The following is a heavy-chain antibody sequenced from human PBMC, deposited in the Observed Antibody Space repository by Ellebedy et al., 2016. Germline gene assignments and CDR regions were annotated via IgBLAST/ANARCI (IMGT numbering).Heavy chain of an antibody. CDR3: ARWYSSSWYWNYMDV. V-gene: IGHV4-34*01. J-gene: IGHJ6*03. CDR1: GGSFSGYY. Sequence: SETLSLXXAVYGGSFSGYYWSWIRQPPGKGLEWIGEINHSGSTNYNPSLKSRVTISVDTSKNQFSLKLSSVTAADTAVYYCARWYSSSWYWNYMDVWGKGTTVTVSS. D-gene: IGHD6-13*01. CDR2: INHSGST.